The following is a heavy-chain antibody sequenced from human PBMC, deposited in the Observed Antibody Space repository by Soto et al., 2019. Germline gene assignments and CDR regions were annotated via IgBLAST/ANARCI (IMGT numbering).Heavy chain of an antibody. D-gene: IGHD2-15*01. V-gene: IGHV4-31*03. CDR1: VGSISSGGYY. CDR2: IYYSGST. Sequence: QVQLQESGPGLVKPSQTLSLTCTVSVGSISSGGYYWSWIRQHPGKGLEWIGYIYYSGSTYYNPSLKSRVTISVDTSKNQFSLKLSSVTAADTAVYYCASLGLTATTPHLYYSYYGMDVWGQGTTVTFSS. CDR3: ASLGLTATTPHLYYSYYGMDV. J-gene: IGHJ6*02.